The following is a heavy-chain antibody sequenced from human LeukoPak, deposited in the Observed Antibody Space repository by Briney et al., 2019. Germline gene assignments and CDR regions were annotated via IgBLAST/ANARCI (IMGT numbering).Heavy chain of an antibody. CDR1: GFTFSSYA. V-gene: IGHV3-7*01. CDR3: ARPLGAYSSGWSALDY. CDR2: IKQDGSEK. Sequence: GGSLRLSCAASGFTFSSYAMSWVRQAPGKGLEWVANIKQDGSEKYYVDSVKGRFTISRDNAKNSLYLQMNSLRAEDTAVYYCARPLGAYSSGWSALDYWGQGTLVTVSS. D-gene: IGHD6-19*01. J-gene: IGHJ4*02.